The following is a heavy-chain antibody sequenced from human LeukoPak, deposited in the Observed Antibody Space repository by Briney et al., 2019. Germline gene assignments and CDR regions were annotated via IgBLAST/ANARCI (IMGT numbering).Heavy chain of an antibody. CDR1: GGTFSSYA. Sequence: TSVKVSCKASGGTFSSYAITWVRQAPGQGLEWMGGIIPMFGTANYAQKFQGRVTITADKSTSTVYMDLSSLRSEDTAVYYCARGRRDTAMIIYYYYYYMDVWGKGTTVTISS. D-gene: IGHD5-18*01. V-gene: IGHV1-69*06. CDR3: ARGRRDTAMIIYYYYYYMDV. J-gene: IGHJ6*03. CDR2: IIPMFGTA.